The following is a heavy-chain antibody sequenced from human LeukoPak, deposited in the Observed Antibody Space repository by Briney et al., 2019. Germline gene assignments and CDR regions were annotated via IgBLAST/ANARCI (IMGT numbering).Heavy chain of an antibody. CDR3: AREEGGAGLYGFDI. V-gene: IGHV3-21*01. CDR1: GFTFSSYG. Sequence: KTGGSLRLSCAASGFTFSSYGMHWVRQAPGKGLEWVSSISSSSDYIYYADSLKGRFTISRDNAKNSLYLQMNSLRAEDTAVYYCAREEGGAGLYGFDIWGKGTMVTVSS. D-gene: IGHD1-26*01. J-gene: IGHJ3*02. CDR2: ISSSSDYI.